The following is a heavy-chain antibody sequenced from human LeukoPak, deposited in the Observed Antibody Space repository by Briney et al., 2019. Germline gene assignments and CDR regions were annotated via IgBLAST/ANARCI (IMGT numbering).Heavy chain of an antibody. J-gene: IGHJ4*02. CDR1: GFTFSSYA. CDR2: INSDGSST. D-gene: IGHD3-22*01. V-gene: IGHV3-74*01. CDR3: ARDLRSSGYYAFDY. Sequence: PGGSLRLPCAASGFTFSSYAMHWVRQAPGKGLVWVSRINSDGSSTSYADSVKGRFTISRDNAKNTLYLQMNSLRAEDTAVYYCARDLRSSGYYAFDYWGQGTLVTVSS.